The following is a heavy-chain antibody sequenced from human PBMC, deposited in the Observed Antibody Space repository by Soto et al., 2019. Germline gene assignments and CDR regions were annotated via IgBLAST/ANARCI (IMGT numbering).Heavy chain of an antibody. J-gene: IGHJ3*02. CDR3: ARDLRVAAAGSYDAFDI. D-gene: IGHD6-13*01. Sequence: SVKFSCKASGGTFSSYAISWVRQAPGQGLEWMGGIIPIFGTANYAQKFQGRVTITADKSTSTAYMELSSLRSEDTAVYYCARDLRVAAAGSYDAFDIWGEGTMVTVSS. CDR1: GGTFSSYA. V-gene: IGHV1-69*06. CDR2: IIPIFGTA.